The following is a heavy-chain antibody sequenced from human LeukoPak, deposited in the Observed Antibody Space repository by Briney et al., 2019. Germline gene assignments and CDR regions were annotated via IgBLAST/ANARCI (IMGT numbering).Heavy chain of an antibody. CDR1: GFIFSSYS. J-gene: IGHJ4*02. D-gene: IGHD6-19*01. V-gene: IGHV3-48*04. CDR2: ISGSSSTI. Sequence: GGSLRLSCAASGFIFSSYSMKWVRQAPGKGLEWVSYISGSSSTIYYADSVKGRFTISRDNAKNSLSLQMNSLRAEDTAVYYCARDGAYSSGWYGFDYWGQGTLVTVSS. CDR3: ARDGAYSSGWYGFDY.